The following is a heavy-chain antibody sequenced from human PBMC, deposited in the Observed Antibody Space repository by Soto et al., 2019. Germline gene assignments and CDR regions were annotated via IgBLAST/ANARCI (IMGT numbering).Heavy chain of an antibody. D-gene: IGHD3-22*01. V-gene: IGHV1-69*06. CDR3: AREEYYYDSIGYYPDAFDI. J-gene: IGHJ3*02. CDR2: IIPIFGTA. Sequence: SGQVSCKASRCTFSSYAISWVRQAPGQGLEWMGGIIPIFGTANYAQKFQGRVTITADKSTSTAYMELSSLRSEDTAVYYCAREEYYYDSIGYYPDAFDIWGQGTMVTVS. CDR1: RCTFSSYA.